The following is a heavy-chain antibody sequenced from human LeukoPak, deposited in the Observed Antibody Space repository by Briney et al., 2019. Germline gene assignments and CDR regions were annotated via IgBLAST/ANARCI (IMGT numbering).Heavy chain of an antibody. J-gene: IGHJ3*02. CDR3: ASDSGDYGGNSGAFDI. CDR1: GYTFTSYY. V-gene: IGHV1-46*01. D-gene: IGHD4-23*01. CDR2: INPSGGST. Sequence: GASVKVSCKASGYTFTSYYMHWVRQAPGQGLEWMGIINPSGGSTSYAQKFQGRVTMTRDTSTSTVYMELSSLRSEDTAVYYCASDSGDYGGNSGAFDIWGQGTMVTVSS.